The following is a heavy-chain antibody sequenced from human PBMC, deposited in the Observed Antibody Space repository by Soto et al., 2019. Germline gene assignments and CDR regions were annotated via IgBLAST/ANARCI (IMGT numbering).Heavy chain of an antibody. CDR3: ARETATLDYGTKIRIGGNWFDP. CDR1: GGSISSSSYY. CDR2: IYYSGST. D-gene: IGHD4-17*01. Sequence: SETLSLTCTVSGGSISSSSYYWGWIRQPPGKGLEWIGSIYYSGSTYYNPSLKSRVTISVDTSKNQFSLKLSSVTAADTAVYYCARETATLDYGTKIRIGGNWFDPWGQGTLVTVSS. J-gene: IGHJ5*02. V-gene: IGHV4-39*01.